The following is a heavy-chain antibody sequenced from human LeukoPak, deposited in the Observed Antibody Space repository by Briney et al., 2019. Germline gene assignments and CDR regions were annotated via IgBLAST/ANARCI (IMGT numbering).Heavy chain of an antibody. CDR3: AKGYGTMIDDAFDI. CDR1: GFTFSSYA. J-gene: IGHJ3*02. CDR2: ISHSGGST. V-gene: IGHV3-23*01. Sequence: PGGSLRLSCAASGFTFSSYAMSWVRQSPGKGLEWVSSISHSGGSTYYADSVKGRVTISRDNSKKTMYLQMNSLRAEDTAVYYCAKGYGTMIDDAFDIWGQGTMVTVSS. D-gene: IGHD3-22*01.